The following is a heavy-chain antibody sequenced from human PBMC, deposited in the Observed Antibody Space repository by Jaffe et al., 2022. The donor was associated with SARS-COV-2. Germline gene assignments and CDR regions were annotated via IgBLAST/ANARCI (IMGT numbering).Heavy chain of an antibody. CDR2: IDPSDSYT. Sequence: EVQLVQSGAEVKKPGESLRISCKGSGYSFASYWISWVRQMPGKGLELMGKIDPSDSYTKYSPSFEGHVTISADKSISTAYLQWSSLKASDTALYYCARHMDSTNFYAPFYYWGQGALVTVSS. CDR3: ARHMDSTNFYAPFYY. V-gene: IGHV5-10-1*03. J-gene: IGHJ4*02. D-gene: IGHD3-16*01. CDR1: GYSFASYW.